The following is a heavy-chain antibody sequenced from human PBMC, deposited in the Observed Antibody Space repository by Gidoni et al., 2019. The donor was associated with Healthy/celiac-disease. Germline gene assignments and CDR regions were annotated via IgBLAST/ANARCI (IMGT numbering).Heavy chain of an antibody. Sequence: QVQLVESGGGVVKPGRSLRLSCAASGFTFSSYAMHWVRQAPGKGLEWVAVISYDGSNKYYADSVKGRFTISRDNSKNTLYLQMNSLRAEDTAVYYCARDPWYYSYGYYFDYWGQGTLVTVSS. CDR3: ARDPWYYSYGYYFDY. CDR2: ISYDGSNK. CDR1: GFTFSSYA. V-gene: IGHV3-30-3*01. D-gene: IGHD5-18*01. J-gene: IGHJ4*02.